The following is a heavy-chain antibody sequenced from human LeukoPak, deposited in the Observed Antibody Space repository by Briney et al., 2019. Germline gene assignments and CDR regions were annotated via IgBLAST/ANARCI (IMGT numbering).Heavy chain of an antibody. V-gene: IGHV1-69*04. CDR1: GGTFSSYA. CDR2: IIPIFGIA. D-gene: IGHD2-2*01. Sequence: AASVKVSCKASGGTFSSYAIGWVRQAPGQGLEWMGRIIPIFGIANYAQKFQGRVTITADKSTSTAYMELSSLRSEDTAVYYCARVRSIVVVPAASEVGFDYWGQGTLVTVSS. CDR3: ARVRSIVVVPAASEVGFDY. J-gene: IGHJ4*02.